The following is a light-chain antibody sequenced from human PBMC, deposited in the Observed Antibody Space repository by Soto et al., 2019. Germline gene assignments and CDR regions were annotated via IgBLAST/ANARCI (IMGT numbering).Light chain of an antibody. J-gene: IGKJ1*01. V-gene: IGKV1-5*03. CDR2: NAS. CDR3: QHYSSYSEA. Sequence: DIQMTQSPGTLSGSVGERVTITCRASQTISSRLAGYQQKPGEPPTRLIFNASTLKSGVPSRFSGSGSGTEFTLTISRLEPDDFATYYCQHYSSYSEAFGQGTKLELK. CDR1: QTISSR.